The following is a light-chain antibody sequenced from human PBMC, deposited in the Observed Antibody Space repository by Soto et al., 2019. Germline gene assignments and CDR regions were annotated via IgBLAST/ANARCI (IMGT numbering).Light chain of an antibody. CDR3: HQYYKWPLT. CDR1: QSALSN. V-gene: IGKV3-15*01. CDR2: DAS. Sequence: EIVLTQSPGTLSLSPGERATLSCRASQSALSNLAWYQQKPGQIPRLLIYDASTRATDIPARFSGSGSGTEFTLTISSLLSEDFAVYYCHQYYKWPLTFGGGTKVDI. J-gene: IGKJ4*01.